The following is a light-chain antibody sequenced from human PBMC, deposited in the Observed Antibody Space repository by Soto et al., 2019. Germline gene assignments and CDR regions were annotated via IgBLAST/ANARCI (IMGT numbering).Light chain of an antibody. CDR1: QGISNF. V-gene: IGKV1-27*01. J-gene: IGKJ5*01. CDR2: AAS. CDR3: QMYSSVIT. Sequence: DIQMTQSPSSLSASVGDRVTITCRASQGISNFLAWYQQKPGKVPKLLISAASTLESGVPSRFSGSGSGTDFTLNITSLQPEDAATYYCQMYSSVITCGQGTRLEIK.